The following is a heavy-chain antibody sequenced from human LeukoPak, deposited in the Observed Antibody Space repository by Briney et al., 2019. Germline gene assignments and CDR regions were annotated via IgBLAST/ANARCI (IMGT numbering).Heavy chain of an antibody. CDR1: GGSISSSSYY. CDR2: IYYSGST. J-gene: IGHJ4*02. V-gene: IGHV4-39*01. CDR3: ARPRRGPIDY. Sequence: SETLSLTCTVSGGSISSSSYYWGWIRQPPGKGLEWIGSIYYSGSTYYNPSLKSRVTISVDTSKNQFSLKLSSVTAADTAVYYCARPRRGPIDYWGRRTLVTVSS. D-gene: IGHD3-16*01.